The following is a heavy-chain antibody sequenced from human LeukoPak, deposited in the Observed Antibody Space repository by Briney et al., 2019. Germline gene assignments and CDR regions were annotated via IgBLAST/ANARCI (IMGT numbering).Heavy chain of an antibody. J-gene: IGHJ3*02. CDR2: ISYDGGNK. V-gene: IGHV3-30-3*01. CDR1: GFTFSIYS. Sequence: GGSLRLSCAASGFTFSIYSMRWVRQAPGKGLEWVAVISYDGGNKYYADSVEGRFTISRDNSKNTLYLQMNSLRAEDTAVYYCAKDQYDSSGYYFPGAFDIWGQGTMVTVSS. D-gene: IGHD3-22*01. CDR3: AKDQYDSSGYYFPGAFDI.